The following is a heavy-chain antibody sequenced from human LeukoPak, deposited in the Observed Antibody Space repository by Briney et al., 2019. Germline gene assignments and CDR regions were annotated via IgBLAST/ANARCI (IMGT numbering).Heavy chain of an antibody. CDR1: GFTFSTYT. CDR3: ARDSDY. J-gene: IGHJ4*02. Sequence: PGGSLRLSCAASGFTFSTYTMNWARQAPGKGLEWVSSINSGGSTTHYADSVKGRFTISRDNAQNSLYLQMNSLRAEDTAVYYCARDSDYWGQGTLVTVSS. CDR2: INSGGSTT. V-gene: IGHV3-21*01.